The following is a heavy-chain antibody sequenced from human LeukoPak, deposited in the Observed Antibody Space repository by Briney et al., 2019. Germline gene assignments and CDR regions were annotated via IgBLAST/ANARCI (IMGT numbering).Heavy chain of an antibody. V-gene: IGHV3-66*01. D-gene: IGHD3-10*01. CDR3: SRDRGISRE. J-gene: IGHJ4*02. Sequence: GSLRLSCAASGFTVSGDYMSWVRQAPGKGLEWVSIIYAGGDTYYADSVKGRFTIFRGNSKNTVYLQMNSLRAEDTAVYFCSRDRGISREWGQGTLVIVSS. CDR2: IYAGGDT. CDR1: GFTVSGDY.